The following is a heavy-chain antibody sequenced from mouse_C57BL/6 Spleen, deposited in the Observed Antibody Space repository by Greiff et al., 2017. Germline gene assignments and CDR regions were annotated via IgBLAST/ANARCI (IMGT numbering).Heavy chain of an antibody. CDR2: IYPRSGNT. CDR1: GYTFTSYG. V-gene: IGHV1-81*01. J-gene: IGHJ3*01. Sequence: VKLVESGAELARPGASVKLSCKASGYTFTSYGISWVKQRTGQGLEWIGEIYPRSGNTYYNEKFKGKATLTADKSSSTAYMELRSLTSEDSAVYFCAQRQDDDGVFAYWGQGTLVTVSA. D-gene: IGHD2-3*01. CDR3: AQRQDDDGVFAY.